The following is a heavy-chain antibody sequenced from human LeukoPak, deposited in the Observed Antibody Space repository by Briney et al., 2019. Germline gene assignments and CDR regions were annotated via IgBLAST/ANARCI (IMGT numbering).Heavy chain of an antibody. Sequence: GGSLRLSCAASGFTFSDYYMSWIRQAPGKGLEWVSYISSSGSTIYCADSVKGRFTISRDNAKNSLYLQMNSLRAEDTAVYYCARNFYYYYMDVWGKGTTVTVSS. CDR2: ISSSGSTI. V-gene: IGHV3-11*04. J-gene: IGHJ6*03. CDR1: GFTFSDYY. CDR3: ARNFYYYYMDV.